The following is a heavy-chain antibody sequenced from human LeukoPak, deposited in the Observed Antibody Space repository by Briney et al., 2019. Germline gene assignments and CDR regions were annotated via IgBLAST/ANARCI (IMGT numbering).Heavy chain of an antibody. CDR1: GLTFAAYA. V-gene: IGHV3-23*01. D-gene: IGHD2-15*01. CDR2: ISDSGGST. CDR3: AKLGGYCSSGSCRDFDY. Sequence: AGGSLGLSCAVSGLTFAAYAMTWVRQAPEKGLEWVSTISDSGGSTYYADSLKGRFTISRDNSKNTLYLQVDSLRAEDTAVYCCAKLGGYCSSGSCRDFDYWGQGTLVTVSS. J-gene: IGHJ4*02.